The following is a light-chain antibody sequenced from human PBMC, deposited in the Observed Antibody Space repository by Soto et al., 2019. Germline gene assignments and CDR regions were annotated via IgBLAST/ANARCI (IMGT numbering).Light chain of an antibody. CDR2: SNT. CDR3: QSYESGWGV. Sequence: QAVVTQPPSVSGAPGQRATISCTRSNSNIGAGYDVHWYQQYPGTAPKLLIYSNTNRPSGVPDRFSASKSGTSASLAITGLQAEDEAYYYCQSYESGWGVFGGGTKLTVL. CDR1: NSNIGAGYD. V-gene: IGLV1-40*01. J-gene: IGLJ3*02.